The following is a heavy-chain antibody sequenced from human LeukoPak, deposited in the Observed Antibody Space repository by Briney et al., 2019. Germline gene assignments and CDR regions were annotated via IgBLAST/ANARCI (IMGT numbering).Heavy chain of an antibody. J-gene: IGHJ4*02. CDR2: ISAYNGNT. D-gene: IGHD2-21*01. CDR3: ARDRVGMRYYFDY. V-gene: IGHV1-18*01. Sequence: ASVKVSCKASGYTFTSYGISWVRQAPGQGLEWMGWISAYNGNTNYAQKFQGRVTITRDTSASTAYMELSSLRSEDTAVYYCARDRVGMRYYFDYWSQGTLVTVSS. CDR1: GYTFTSYG.